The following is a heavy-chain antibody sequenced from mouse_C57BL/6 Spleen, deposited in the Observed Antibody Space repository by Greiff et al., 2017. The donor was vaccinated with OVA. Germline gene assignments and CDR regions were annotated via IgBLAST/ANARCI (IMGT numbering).Heavy chain of an antibody. J-gene: IGHJ2*01. CDR2: IDPSDSYT. V-gene: IGHV1-59*01. CDR1: GYTFTSYW. Sequence: QVQLQQPGAELVRPGTSVKLSCKASGYTFTSYWMHWVKQRPGQGLEWIGVIDPSDSYTNYNQKFKGKATLTVDTSSSTAYMQLSSLTSEDSAVYYCARERFYDGRDYWGQGTTLTVSS. D-gene: IGHD2-3*01. CDR3: ARERFYDGRDY.